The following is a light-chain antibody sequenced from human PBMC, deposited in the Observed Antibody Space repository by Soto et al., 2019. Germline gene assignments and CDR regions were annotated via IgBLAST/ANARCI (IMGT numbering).Light chain of an antibody. CDR3: QQYHNWPIT. V-gene: IGKV3D-15*01. CDR1: QSVSSN. J-gene: IGKJ5*01. Sequence: EVVITQSPATLSVSPGERATLSCRASQSVSSNLAWYQQKPGQAPRLLIYDASTRFSGIPARFSGSGSGTEFTLTISSLQSEDFAVYYCQQYHNWPITFGQGTRLEIK. CDR2: DAS.